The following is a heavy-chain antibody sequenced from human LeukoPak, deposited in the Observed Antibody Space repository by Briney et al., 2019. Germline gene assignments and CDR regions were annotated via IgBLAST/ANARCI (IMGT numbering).Heavy chain of an antibody. Sequence: ASVKVSFKASGYTFTDYYMHWVRQAPGQGLEWMGWINPDSGVTNYPQKFQGRVTMTRDTSSSTAYMELIRLRSDDTAVYYCARDGTFDIWGQGTIVTVSS. D-gene: IGHD2-15*01. CDR1: GYTFTDYY. CDR2: INPDSGVT. V-gene: IGHV1-2*02. CDR3: ARDGTFDI. J-gene: IGHJ3*02.